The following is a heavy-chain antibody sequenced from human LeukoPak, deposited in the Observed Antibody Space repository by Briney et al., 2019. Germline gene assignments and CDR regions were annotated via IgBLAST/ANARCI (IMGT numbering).Heavy chain of an antibody. CDR1: GFTFSSYS. CDR2: ISSSRSYI. CDR3: ARFIAAPYYFDY. V-gene: IGHV3-21*01. D-gene: IGHD6-13*01. Sequence: GGSLRLSCAASGFTFSSYSMNWVRQAPGKGLEWVSFISSSRSYIYYADSVKGRFTISRDNAKNSLYLQMNSLRAEDTAVYYCARFIAAPYYFDYWGRETLVTVSS. J-gene: IGHJ4*02.